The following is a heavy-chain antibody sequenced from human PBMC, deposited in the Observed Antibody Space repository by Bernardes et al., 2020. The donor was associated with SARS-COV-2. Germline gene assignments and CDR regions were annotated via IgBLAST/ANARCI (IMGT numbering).Heavy chain of an antibody. J-gene: IGHJ4*02. CDR3: ANDYYGTGKFDY. CDR2: ISTTSGTL. CDR1: VLTFSSYS. V-gene: IGHV3-48*01. Sequence: GGSLRPSCAAPVLTFSSYSMNWVRQAPGKGLEWLSYISTTSGTLHHADSVKGRFTVPRDNAQNSVYLQMNSLRVGDTALYCCANDYYGTGKFDYWGQGILVAVS. D-gene: IGHD3-10*01.